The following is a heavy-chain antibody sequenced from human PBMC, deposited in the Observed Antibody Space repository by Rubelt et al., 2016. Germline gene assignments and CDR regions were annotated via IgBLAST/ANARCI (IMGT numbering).Heavy chain of an antibody. V-gene: IGHV3-23*01. Sequence: GESLRLSCAASGFPFSTYAMSWVRQAPGKGLEWVSTISGGGGGTYYADSVKGRFTISRDNSKNTLYLQMTSLRAEDTALYYCAKGSNDFWSGYPHFDYWGQGTLVTVSS. D-gene: IGHD3-3*01. J-gene: IGHJ4*02. CDR3: AKGSNDFWSGYPHFDY. CDR2: ISGGGGGT. CDR1: GFPFSTYA.